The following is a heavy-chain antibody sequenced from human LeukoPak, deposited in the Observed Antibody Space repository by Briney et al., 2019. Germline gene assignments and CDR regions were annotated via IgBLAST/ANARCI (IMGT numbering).Heavy chain of an antibody. CDR3: ARLTRGYSYGYYY. Sequence: PSETLSLTCAVYGGSFSGYYWSWVRQPPGKGLEWIGEINHSGSTNYNPSLKSRVTISVDTSKNQFSLKLSSVTAADTAVYYCARLTRGYSYGYYYWGQGTLVTVSS. J-gene: IGHJ4*02. CDR2: INHSGST. V-gene: IGHV4-34*01. CDR1: GGSFSGYY. D-gene: IGHD5-18*01.